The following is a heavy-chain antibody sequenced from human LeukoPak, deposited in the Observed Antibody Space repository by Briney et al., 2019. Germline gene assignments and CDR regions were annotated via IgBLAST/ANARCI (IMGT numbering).Heavy chain of an antibody. V-gene: IGHV3-48*02. Sequence: GGSLRLSCAASGFTLSSYSMNWVRQAPGKGLEWISYIDSDTYGNTIYYPHTVKGRFTISRDNAKNSLYLQMDSLRDEDTAVYYCARGWRYSYGYYYGMDVWGQGTTVTVSS. CDR1: GFTLSSYS. CDR3: ARGWRYSYGYYYGMDV. D-gene: IGHD5-18*01. J-gene: IGHJ6*02. CDR2: IDSDTYGNTI.